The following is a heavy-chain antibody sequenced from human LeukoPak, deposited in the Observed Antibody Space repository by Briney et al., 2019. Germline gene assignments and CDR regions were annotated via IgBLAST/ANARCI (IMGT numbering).Heavy chain of an antibody. CDR1: GFTFSSYA. V-gene: IGHV3-23*01. Sequence: PGGSLGLSCAASGFTFSSYAMSWVRQAPGKGLEWVSAISGSGGSTYYADSVKGRFTISRDNSKNTLYLQMNSLRAEDTAVYYCAKGWFGDYYFDYWGQGTLVTVSS. CDR2: ISGSGGST. D-gene: IGHD3-10*01. J-gene: IGHJ4*02. CDR3: AKGWFGDYYFDY.